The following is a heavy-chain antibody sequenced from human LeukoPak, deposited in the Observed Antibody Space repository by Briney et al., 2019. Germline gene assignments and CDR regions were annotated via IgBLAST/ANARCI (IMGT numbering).Heavy chain of an antibody. CDR3: ARHRGRGYSYGFGY. J-gene: IGHJ4*02. CDR1: GGSISSSSYY. Sequence: PSQTLSLTCTVSGGSISSSSYYWGWIRQPPGKGLEWIGSIYYSGSTYYNPSLKSRVTISVDTSKNQFSLKLSSVTAADTAVYYCARHRGRGYSYGFGYWGQGTLVTVSS. D-gene: IGHD5-18*01. V-gene: IGHV4-39*01. CDR2: IYYSGST.